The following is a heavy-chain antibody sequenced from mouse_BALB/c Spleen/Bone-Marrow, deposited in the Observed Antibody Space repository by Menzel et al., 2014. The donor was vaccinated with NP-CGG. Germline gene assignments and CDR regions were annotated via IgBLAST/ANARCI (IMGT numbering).Heavy chain of an antibody. Sequence: EVKLVESGGGLVKPGGSLKLSCAASGFAFSSYDMSWVRQTPEKRLEWVAYISSGGGSTYYPDTVKGRFTISRDNAKNPLFLQMSSLKSEATAMYYCARLDYGNYEGGAMDDWGQGTSGTVSS. V-gene: IGHV5-12-1*01. D-gene: IGHD2-1*01. CDR3: ARLDYGNYEGGAMDD. J-gene: IGHJ4*01. CDR1: GFAFSSYD. CDR2: ISSGGGST.